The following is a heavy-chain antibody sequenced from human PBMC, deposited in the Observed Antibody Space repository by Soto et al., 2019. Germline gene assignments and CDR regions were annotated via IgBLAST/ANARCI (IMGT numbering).Heavy chain of an antibody. D-gene: IGHD3-9*01. CDR1: SASVNSDVYY. J-gene: IGHJ4*02. CDR2: IYDSGST. Sequence: QVQLQESGPGLVRPSQTLSLTCTVSSASVNSDVYYWTWIRQHPEKGLEWIGYIYDSGSTYYNPSLESRVSISLDTPNNQFSLNLKSVTAADTAIYYCARAPHYEILAAIDYWGQGTLVTVSS. V-gene: IGHV4-31*03. CDR3: ARAPHYEILAAIDY.